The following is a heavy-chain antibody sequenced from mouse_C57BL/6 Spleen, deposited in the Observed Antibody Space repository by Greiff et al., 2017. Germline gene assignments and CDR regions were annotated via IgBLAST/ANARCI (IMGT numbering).Heavy chain of an antibody. D-gene: IGHD2-4*01. V-gene: IGHV5-16*01. J-gene: IGHJ4*01. CDR2: INYDGSST. CDR1: GFTFSDYY. CDR3: ARESDYDDYYYAMDY. Sequence: EVQLVESEGGLVQPGSSMKLSCTASGFTFSDYYMAWVRQVPEKGLEWVANINYDGSSTYYLDSLKSRFIISRDNAKNILYLQMSRLKSEDTATYYCARESDYDDYYYAMDYWGQGTSVTVSS.